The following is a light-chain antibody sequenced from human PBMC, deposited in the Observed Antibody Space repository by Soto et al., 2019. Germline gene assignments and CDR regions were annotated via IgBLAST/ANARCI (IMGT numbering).Light chain of an antibody. CDR2: DVS. CDR1: SSDVGAHHS. CDR3: SSFTDTGTVM. Sequence: QSVVTQPASVSGSPGQSFTISCTGTSSDVGAHHSVSWYQQHPGKAPKLIIFDVSNRPSGVSNRFSGSKSGNTASLTISGLHAEDDADYYCSSFTDTGTVMFGGGTKLTVL. J-gene: IGLJ3*02. V-gene: IGLV2-14*03.